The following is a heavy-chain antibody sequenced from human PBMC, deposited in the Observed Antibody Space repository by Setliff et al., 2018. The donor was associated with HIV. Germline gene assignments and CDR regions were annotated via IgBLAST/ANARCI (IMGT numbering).Heavy chain of an antibody. Sequence: ASVKVSCKAYAGTFNNYAISWVRQAPGEGLEWLGVIIPLIGFVKYAQMFQGRATITTDASTTTVYLELSSLKSDDTAVYYCTRGHRDGRNHREEDSWGQGTLVTVSS. CDR1: AGTFNNYA. J-gene: IGHJ4*02. D-gene: IGHD1-26*01. CDR3: TRGHRDGRNHREEDS. CDR2: IIPLIGFV. V-gene: IGHV1-69*05.